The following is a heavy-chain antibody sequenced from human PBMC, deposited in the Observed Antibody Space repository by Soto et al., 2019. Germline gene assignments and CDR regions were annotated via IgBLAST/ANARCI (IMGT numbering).Heavy chain of an antibody. CDR3: AQIGDCRGSNGSYYFYYYGMAV. CDR2: ISGRGTTM. Sequence: EVQLVESGGRLVQPGQSLRLSCAASGFSFSSYSMNWVRQAPGKGLEWISFISGRGTTMYYADSVKGRFSISRDNAKNSLSMQMDSLRDEDTAVYYCAQIGDCRGSNGSYYFYYYGMAVWAKGPRSPSP. CDR1: GFSFSSYS. J-gene: IGHJ6*02. V-gene: IGHV3-48*02. D-gene: IGHD2-15*01.